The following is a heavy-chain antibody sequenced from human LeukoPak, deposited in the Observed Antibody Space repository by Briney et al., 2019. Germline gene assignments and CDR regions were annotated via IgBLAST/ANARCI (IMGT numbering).Heavy chain of an antibody. Sequence: PGGSLRLSCAASGFTFSSYAMSWVRQAPGKGLEWVSAISGSGGSTYYADSVKGRFTISRDNSKNTLYLQMNSLRAEDTAVYYCAKSPTLWFGELLGYYYAMDVWGQGTTVTVSS. CDR3: AKSPTLWFGELLGYYYAMDV. V-gene: IGHV3-23*01. J-gene: IGHJ6*02. CDR1: GFTFSSYA. CDR2: ISGSGGST. D-gene: IGHD3-10*01.